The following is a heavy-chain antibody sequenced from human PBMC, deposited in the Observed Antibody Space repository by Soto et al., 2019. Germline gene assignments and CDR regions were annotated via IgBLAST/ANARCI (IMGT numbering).Heavy chain of an antibody. CDR3: ARAQHGYCSGGSCYSVDY. D-gene: IGHD2-15*01. J-gene: IGHJ4*02. V-gene: IGHV1-69*01. CDR1: GGTFSSYA. CDR2: NNPIFGTA. Sequence: QVQLVQSGAEVKKPGSSVKVSCKASGGTFSSYAISWVRQAPGQGLEWMGGNNPIFGTANYAEKFQGRVTITADESTSTAYMELSSLRSEDTAVYYCARAQHGYCSGGSCYSVDYWGQGTLVTVSS.